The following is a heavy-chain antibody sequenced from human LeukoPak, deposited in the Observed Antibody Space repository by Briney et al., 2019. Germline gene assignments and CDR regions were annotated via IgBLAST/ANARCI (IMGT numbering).Heavy chain of an antibody. D-gene: IGHD1-26*01. CDR3: AREDDTGRYMGDDAFDI. V-gene: IGHV1-69*06. CDR2: IIPMSDTA. CDR1: GYTFTNYA. Sequence: GASVKVSCKASGYTFTNYAISWVRQAPGQGLEWMGGIIPMSDTANYPQKFRGRLTITADIPTSTVYMELSSLRSEDTAVYYCAREDDTGRYMGDDAFDIWGQGTMVTVSS. J-gene: IGHJ3*02.